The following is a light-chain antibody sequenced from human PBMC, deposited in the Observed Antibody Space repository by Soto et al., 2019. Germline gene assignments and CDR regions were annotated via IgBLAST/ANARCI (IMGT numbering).Light chain of an antibody. CDR1: SSDVGTYNL. J-gene: IGLJ2*01. CDR3: CSFAVGSTLV. V-gene: IGLV2-23*01. CDR2: EGS. Sequence: QSALTQPASVSGSPGQSITISCTGTSSDVGTYNLVSWHQHHPGKAPKLIIYEGSKRPSGVSNRFSGSKSGNTASLTISGLQAVDEADYYCCSFAVGSTLVFGGGTKLTVL.